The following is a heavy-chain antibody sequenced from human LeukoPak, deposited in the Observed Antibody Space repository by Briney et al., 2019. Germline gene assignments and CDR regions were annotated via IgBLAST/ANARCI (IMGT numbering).Heavy chain of an antibody. J-gene: IGHJ4*02. CDR1: GFIVSSNY. Sequence: GGSLRLSCAASGFIVSSNYMSWVRQAPGKGLEWVSIIHSGGNTYYADSVKGRFTVSTDNSKNTVSLQMNSLRADDTALYYCVSHSDALTSYSFDYWGQGTLVTVSS. CDR3: VSHSDALTSYSFDY. CDR2: IHSGGNT. D-gene: IGHD3-9*01. V-gene: IGHV3-53*01.